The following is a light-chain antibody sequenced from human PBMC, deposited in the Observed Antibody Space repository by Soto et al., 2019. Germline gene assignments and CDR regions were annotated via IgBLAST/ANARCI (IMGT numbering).Light chain of an antibody. CDR1: QDISDH. J-gene: IGKJ5*01. V-gene: IGKV1-39*01. Sequence: DIQMTQSPSSLSASVGDRVTMTCQASQDISDHLNWYQQKPGKAPKLLIYGASSLQGGVPSRFSGSGSGTDFTLTISSLQPEDFATYYCQQSSSIPITFGQGTRLEIK. CDR3: QQSSSIPIT. CDR2: GAS.